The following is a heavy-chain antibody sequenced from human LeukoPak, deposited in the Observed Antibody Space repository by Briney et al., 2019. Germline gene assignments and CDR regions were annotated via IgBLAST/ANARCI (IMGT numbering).Heavy chain of an antibody. CDR2: ISSGSDYT. V-gene: IGHV3-23*01. D-gene: IGHD3/OR15-3a*01. J-gene: IGHJ2*01. CDR1: GFPFSSHG. CDR3: AKIGVIGHWYYDL. Sequence: GGSLRLSCAASGFPFSSHGMSWVRQAPGKGPEWVSSISSGSDYTFYADSVRGRFTIFRDNSKNTMYLQMNSLRVRHTAVYYCAKIGVIGHWYYDLWGRGTLVTVSS.